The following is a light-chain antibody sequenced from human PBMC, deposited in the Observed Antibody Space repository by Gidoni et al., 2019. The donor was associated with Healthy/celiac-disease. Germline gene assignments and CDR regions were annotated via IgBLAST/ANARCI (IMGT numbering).Light chain of an antibody. Sequence: QSVLTPPPSVSGAPRQRVTISSTGSRSNIGAGYDVHWYQQLPGTAPKLLIYGNSNRPSGVPDRFSGSKSGTSASLAITGLQAEDEADYYCQSYDSSLRVFGGGTKLTVL. CDR2: GNS. CDR1: RSNIGAGYD. J-gene: IGLJ2*01. V-gene: IGLV1-40*01. CDR3: QSYDSSLRV.